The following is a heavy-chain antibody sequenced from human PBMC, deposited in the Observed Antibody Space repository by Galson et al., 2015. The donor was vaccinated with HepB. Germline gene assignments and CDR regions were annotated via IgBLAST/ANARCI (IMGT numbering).Heavy chain of an antibody. CDR1: GFTFGDYA. CDR2: IRSKAYGGTT. V-gene: IGHV3-49*03. J-gene: IGHJ3*02. Sequence: SLRLSCAASGFTFGDYAMSWFRQAPGKGLEWVGFIRSKAYGGTTEYAASVKGRFTISRDDSKSIAYLQMNSLKTEDTAVYYCTRDHARYGDYMGFGISSAFDIWGQGTMVTVSS. CDR3: TRDHARYGDYMGFGISSAFDI. D-gene: IGHD4-17*01.